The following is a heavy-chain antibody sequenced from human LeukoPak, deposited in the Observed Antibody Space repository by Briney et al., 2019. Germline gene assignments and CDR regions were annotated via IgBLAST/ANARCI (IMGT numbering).Heavy chain of an antibody. CDR2: IYYSGST. J-gene: IGHJ4*02. Sequence: SETLSLTCAVYGGSFSGYYWSWIRQHPGKGLEWIGYIYYSGSTYYNPSLKSRVTISVDTSKNQFSLKLSSVTAADTAVYYCARGIYGSGSYYHPCYFDYWGQGTLVTVSS. CDR3: ARGIYGSGSYYHPCYFDY. V-gene: IGHV4-31*11. D-gene: IGHD3-10*01. CDR1: GGSFSGYY.